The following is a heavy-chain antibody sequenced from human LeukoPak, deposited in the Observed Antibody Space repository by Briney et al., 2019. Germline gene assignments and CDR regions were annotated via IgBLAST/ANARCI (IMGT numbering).Heavy chain of an antibody. D-gene: IGHD6-6*01. V-gene: IGHV4-59*01. CDR1: GGSISSYH. CDR2: IYYSGST. Sequence: ASETLSLTCTVSGGSISSYHWSWIRQSPGKGLEWIGYIYYSGSTNYNPSLTSRVTISLCTSKNQFSLKLISVTAADPAVYYCARAYGGYGSSPYNWLDPWGQGTLVTVSS. CDR3: ARAYGGYGSSPYNWLDP. J-gene: IGHJ5*02.